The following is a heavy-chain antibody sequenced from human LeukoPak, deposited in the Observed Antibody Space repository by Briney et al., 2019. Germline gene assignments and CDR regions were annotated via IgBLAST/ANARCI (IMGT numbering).Heavy chain of an antibody. D-gene: IGHD3/OR15-3a*01. V-gene: IGHV4-59*08. Sequence: SETLSLTCTVSGGSLSRYYWSWIRQPPGNGLEWIGYTYYSGSTNYNPSLKSRVTISVDTSKNQFSLKLSSVTAADTAVYYCARLTPGSLDMFDYWGQGTLVTVSS. CDR1: GGSLSRYY. J-gene: IGHJ4*02. CDR2: TYYSGST. CDR3: ARLTPGSLDMFDY.